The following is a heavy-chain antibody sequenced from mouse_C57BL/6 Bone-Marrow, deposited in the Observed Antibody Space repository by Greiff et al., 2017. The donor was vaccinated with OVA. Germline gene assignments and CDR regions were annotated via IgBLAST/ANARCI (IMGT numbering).Heavy chain of an antibody. CDR1: GYTFTEYT. V-gene: IGHV1-62-2*01. CDR3: ARHEDYDGKGFPYYAMDY. CDR2: FYPGSGSI. D-gene: IGHD1-1*01. Sequence: QVQLQQSGAELVKPGASVKLSCKASGYTFTEYTIHWVKQRSGQGLEWIGWFYPGSGSIKYNEKFKDKATLTADKSSSTVYMELSRLTSEDSAVYFCARHEDYDGKGFPYYAMDYWGQGTSVTVSS. J-gene: IGHJ4*01.